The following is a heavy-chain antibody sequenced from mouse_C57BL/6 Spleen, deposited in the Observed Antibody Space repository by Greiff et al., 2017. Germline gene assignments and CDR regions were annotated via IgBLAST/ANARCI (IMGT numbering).Heavy chain of an antibody. V-gene: IGHV2-6-1*01. CDR2: IWSDGST. J-gene: IGHJ1*03. CDR1: GFSLTSYG. CDR3: ARHTGPNYYGSSYGYFDV. Sequence: VKVVESGPGLVAPSQSLSITCTVSGFSLTSYGVHWVRQPPGKGLEWLVVIWSDGSTTYNSALKSRLSISKDNSKSQVFLKMNSLQTDDTAMYYCARHTGPNYYGSSYGYFDVWGTGTTVTVSS. D-gene: IGHD1-1*01.